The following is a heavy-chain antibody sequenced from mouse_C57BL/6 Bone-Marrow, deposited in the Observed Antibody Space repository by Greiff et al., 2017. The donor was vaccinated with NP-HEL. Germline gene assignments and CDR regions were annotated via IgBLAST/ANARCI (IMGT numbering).Heavy chain of an antibody. Sequence: SGAELVRPGASVKLSCTASGFNIKDYYMHWVKQRPEQGLEWIGRIDPEDGDTEYAPKFQGKATMTADTSSNTAYLQLSSLTSEDTAVYYCTTGVTTVVAPFDYWGQGTTLTVSS. CDR3: TTGVTTVVAPFDY. V-gene: IGHV14-1*01. D-gene: IGHD1-1*01. CDR2: IDPEDGDT. J-gene: IGHJ2*01. CDR1: GFNIKDYY.